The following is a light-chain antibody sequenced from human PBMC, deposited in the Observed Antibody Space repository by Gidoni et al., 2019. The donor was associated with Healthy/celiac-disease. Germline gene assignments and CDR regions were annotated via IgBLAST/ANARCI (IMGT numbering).Light chain of an antibody. CDR3: QQYYSTPP. CDR1: QSVLYSSNNKNY. CDR2: WAS. V-gene: IGKV4-1*01. Sequence: DIVMTQSPDSLAVSLGERATINCKSSQSVLYSSNNKNYLAWYQQKPGQPPKLLIYWASTRESGVPDRFSGSGSGTDFTLTISSLQAEDVAVYYCQQYYSTPPFGQXTKVEIK. J-gene: IGKJ1*01.